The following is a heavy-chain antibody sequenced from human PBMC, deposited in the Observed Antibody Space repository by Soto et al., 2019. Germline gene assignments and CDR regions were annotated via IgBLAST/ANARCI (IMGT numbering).Heavy chain of an antibody. CDR1: GGSISGYY. V-gene: IGHV4-59*01. J-gene: IGHJ6*02. CDR2: IFYRGNT. CDR3: TRHAIIPKLQYGMDV. D-gene: IGHD2-15*01. Sequence: SEPLSLTCTVSGGSISGYYWSWIRQTPGRGLEWIGYIFYRGNTLYNPSLQSRVTISVDTSQNRFALRLSSVTAADSAVYYCTRHAIIPKLQYGMDVWGQGASVTVSS.